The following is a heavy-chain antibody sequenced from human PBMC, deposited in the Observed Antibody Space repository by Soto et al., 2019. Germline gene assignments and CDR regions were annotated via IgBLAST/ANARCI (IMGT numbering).Heavy chain of an antibody. D-gene: IGHD3-10*01. CDR3: ARDGVLWFGELLGDYYYYGMDV. Sequence: GGSLRLSCAASGFTFSSYWMSWVRQAPGKGLEWVANIKQDGSEKYYVDSVKGRFTISRDNAKNSLYLQMNSLRAEDTAVYYCARDGVLWFGELLGDYYYYGMDVWGQGTTVTVSS. CDR1: GFTFSSYW. CDR2: IKQDGSEK. J-gene: IGHJ6*02. V-gene: IGHV3-7*05.